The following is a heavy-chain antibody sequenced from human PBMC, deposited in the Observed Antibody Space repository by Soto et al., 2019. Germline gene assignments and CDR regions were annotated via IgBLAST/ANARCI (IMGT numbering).Heavy chain of an antibody. D-gene: IGHD4-17*01. J-gene: IGHJ4*02. CDR2: ISYDGSNK. Sequence: SLRLSCAASGFTFSSYAMHWVRQAPGKGLEWVAVISYDGSNKYYADSVKGRFTISRDNSKNTLYLQMNSLRAEDTAVYYCASPYYGDYSWGEFCYWGRGTLVTVSS. V-gene: IGHV3-30-3*01. CDR3: ASPYYGDYSWGEFCY. CDR1: GFTFSSYA.